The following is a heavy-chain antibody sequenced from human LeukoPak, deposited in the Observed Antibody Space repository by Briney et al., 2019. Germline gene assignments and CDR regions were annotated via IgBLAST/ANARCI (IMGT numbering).Heavy chain of an antibody. CDR3: ARARASGRSGFDS. CDR1: GLTVSSYS. CDR2: ISSSSSTI. V-gene: IGHV3-48*02. Sequence: GGSLRLSCAASGLTVSSYSMNWVRQAPGKGLEWVSYISSSSSTIYYADSVKGRFTISRDNAKNSLYLQVNSLRDEDTAVYYCARARASGRSGFDSWGQGTLVTVSS. J-gene: IGHJ4*02. D-gene: IGHD2-15*01.